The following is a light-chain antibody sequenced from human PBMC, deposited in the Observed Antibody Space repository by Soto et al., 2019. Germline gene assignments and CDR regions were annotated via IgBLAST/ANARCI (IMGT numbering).Light chain of an antibody. CDR3: QQYLNIPRT. CDR1: QRVSRY. Sequence: EIVLTQSPATLSLSPGERATLSCRASQRVSRYLAWYQQKPGQAPRLLIYDASKRASGIPARFTGSGSGTDFTLTISSLQAEDVAVYYCQQYLNIPRTFGQGTKVEI. J-gene: IGKJ1*01. CDR2: DAS. V-gene: IGKV3-11*01.